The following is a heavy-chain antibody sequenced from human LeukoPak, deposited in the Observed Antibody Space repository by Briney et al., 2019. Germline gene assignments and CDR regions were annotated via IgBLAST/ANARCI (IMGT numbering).Heavy chain of an antibody. J-gene: IGHJ5*02. V-gene: IGHV1-69*13. CDR3: ARGLYDFWSGFENWFDP. CDR2: IIPIFGTT. Sequence: SVKVSCKASGGTFSSYAISWVRQAPGQGLEWMGGIIPIFGTTNYAQKFQGRVTITADESTSTAYMELSSLRSEDTAVYYCARGLYDFWSGFENWFDPWGQGTLVTVSS. CDR1: GGTFSSYA. D-gene: IGHD3-3*01.